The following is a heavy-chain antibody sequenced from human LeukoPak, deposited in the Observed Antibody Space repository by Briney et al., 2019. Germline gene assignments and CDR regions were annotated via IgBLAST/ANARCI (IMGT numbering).Heavy chain of an antibody. CDR3: AKDQRILD. CDR1: GFTFSTYG. CDR2: IWYDGSQK. J-gene: IGHJ4*02. D-gene: IGHD2-15*01. V-gene: IGHV3-33*06. Sequence: GRSLRLSCAASGFTFSTYGMHWVRQAPGKGLEWVAVIWYDGSQKYYADSVKGRFTISRDNSKNTLYLQMNSLRAEDTAVYYCAKDQRILDWGQGTLVTVSS.